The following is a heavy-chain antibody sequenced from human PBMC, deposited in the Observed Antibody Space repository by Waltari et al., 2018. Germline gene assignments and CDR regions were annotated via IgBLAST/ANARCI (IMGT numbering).Heavy chain of an antibody. J-gene: IGHJ4*02. D-gene: IGHD1-26*01. CDR3: ASIVGAGRG. CDR2: ISSIISTI. CDR1: GFTLSSKR. V-gene: IGHV3-48*01. Sequence: EVQLVESGGGLVQPGGSLRLSWEAMGFTLSSKRMTWVPQAPGTGLEWVSYISSIISTIYYSDSVKGRFTISRDNAKNSLYLQMNSLRAEDTAVYYCASIVGAGRGWCQGTLVTVSS.